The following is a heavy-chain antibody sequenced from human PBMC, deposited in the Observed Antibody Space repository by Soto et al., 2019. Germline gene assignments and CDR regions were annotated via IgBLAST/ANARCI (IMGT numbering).Heavy chain of an antibody. CDR1: GGSISSSNW. CDR3: ARFYASGPKMLAEGYYYGMDV. J-gene: IGHJ6*02. Sequence: PSETLSLTCAVSGGSISSSNWWSWVRQPPGKGLEWIGEIYHSGSTNYNPSLKSRVTISVDKSKNQFSLKLSSVTAADTAVYYCARFYASGPKMLAEGYYYGMDVWGQGTTVTVSS. D-gene: IGHD3-16*01. CDR2: IYHSGST. V-gene: IGHV4-4*02.